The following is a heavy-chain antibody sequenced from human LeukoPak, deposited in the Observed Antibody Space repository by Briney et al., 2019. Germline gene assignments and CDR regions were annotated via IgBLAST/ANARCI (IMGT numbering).Heavy chain of an antibody. D-gene: IGHD6-19*01. V-gene: IGHV4-4*07. Sequence: SETLSLTCTVSGDSISSYYWSWIRQPAGKGLEWIGRIYTGGSTNYNPSLKSRVTISVDKSMNQFSLKLNSVTAADTAIYYCARAQIAVNFYYFDYWGQGTLVTVSS. CDR2: IYTGGST. CDR1: GDSISSYY. J-gene: IGHJ4*02. CDR3: ARAQIAVNFYYFDY.